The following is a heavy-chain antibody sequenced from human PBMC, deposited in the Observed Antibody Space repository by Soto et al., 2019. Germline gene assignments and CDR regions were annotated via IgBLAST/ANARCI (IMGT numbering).Heavy chain of an antibody. CDR1: GFTFSSYS. D-gene: IGHD2-2*01. CDR3: ARDSPKIPHDY. V-gene: IGHV3-21*01. CDR2: ISSSSSYI. Sequence: VGSLRLSCAASGFTFSSYSMNWVRQAPGKGLEWVSSISSSSSYIYYADSVKGRFTISRDNAKNSLYLQMNSLRAEDTAVYYCARDSPKIPHDYWGPGTLVTVSS. J-gene: IGHJ4*02.